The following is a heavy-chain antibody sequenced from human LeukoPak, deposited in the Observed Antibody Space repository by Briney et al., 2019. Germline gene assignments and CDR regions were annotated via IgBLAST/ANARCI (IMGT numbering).Heavy chain of an antibody. CDR1: GFTFSNAW. J-gene: IGHJ4*02. CDR3: TTVNWNDVWDDY. D-gene: IGHD1-20*01. CDR2: IKSKTDGGTT. V-gene: IGHV3-15*01. Sequence: GGSLRLSCAASGFTFSNAWMSWVRQAPGKGLEWVGRIKSKTDGGTTDYAAPVKGRFTISRDDSKNTLYLLMNSLKTEDTAVYSCTTVNWNDVWDDYWGQGTLVTVSS.